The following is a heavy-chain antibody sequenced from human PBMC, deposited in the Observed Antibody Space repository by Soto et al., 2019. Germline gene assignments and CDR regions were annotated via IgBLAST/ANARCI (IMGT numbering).Heavy chain of an antibody. J-gene: IGHJ3*02. D-gene: IGHD1-1*01. Sequence: VGSLRLSCAASGFTFSGFYMSWSRKAPGKGLEWVSDISNSGDTIYYADSVKGRFTISRDNAKNSVYLQMNSVRAEDTALYYCAYQLLAFMILGQGTRVTVS. V-gene: IGHV3-11*01. CDR2: ISNSGDTI. CDR3: AYQLLAFMI. CDR1: GFTFSGFY.